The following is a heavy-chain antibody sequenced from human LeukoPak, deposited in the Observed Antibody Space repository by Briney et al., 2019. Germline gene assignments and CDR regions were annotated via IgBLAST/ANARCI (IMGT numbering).Heavy chain of an antibody. J-gene: IGHJ4*02. Sequence: GGSLRLSCTASGFTFGDYAMSWFRQAPGKGLEWVGFIRSKAYGGTTEYAASVKGRFTISRDDSKSIACLQMNSLKTEDTAVYYCTRGLIGDDFWSGYYPYYFDYWGQGTLVTVSS. CDR3: TRGLIGDDFWSGYYPYYFDY. V-gene: IGHV3-49*03. D-gene: IGHD3-3*01. CDR1: GFTFGDYA. CDR2: IRSKAYGGTT.